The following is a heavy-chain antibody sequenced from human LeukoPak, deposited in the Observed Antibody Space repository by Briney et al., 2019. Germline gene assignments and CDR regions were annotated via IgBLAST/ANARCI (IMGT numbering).Heavy chain of an antibody. CDR1: GFTFSSYG. CDR3: AKSRVGYDY. D-gene: IGHD5-12*01. V-gene: IGHV3-33*06. CDR2: IWYDGSNK. Sequence: PGGSLRLSCAASGFTFSSYGMHWVRQAPGKGLEWVAVIWYDGSNKYYADSVRGRFTISRDNSKNTLYLQMNSLRVEDTAVYYCAKSRVGYDYWGQGTLVTVSS. J-gene: IGHJ4*02.